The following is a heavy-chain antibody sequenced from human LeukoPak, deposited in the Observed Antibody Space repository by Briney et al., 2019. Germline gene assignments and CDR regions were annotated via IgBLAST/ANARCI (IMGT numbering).Heavy chain of an antibody. D-gene: IGHD5-12*01. Sequence: GGSLRLSCAASGFTFSSYAMSWVRQAPGKGLEWVSAISGSGGSTYYADSVKGRFTISRDNSKNTLYLQMNSLRAEDTAVYYSARGSRTIVTTKFARAHYMDVWGKGTTVTVSS. J-gene: IGHJ6*03. CDR3: ARGSRTIVTTKFARAHYMDV. CDR2: ISGSGGST. V-gene: IGHV3-23*01. CDR1: GFTFSSYA.